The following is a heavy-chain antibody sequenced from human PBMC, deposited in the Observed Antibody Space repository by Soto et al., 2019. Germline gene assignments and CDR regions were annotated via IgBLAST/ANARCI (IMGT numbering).Heavy chain of an antibody. J-gene: IGHJ4*02. CDR1: GGTFRGYF. CDR2: IEHNGNN. V-gene: IGHV4-34*01. CDR3: ARDFRYFPY. Sequence: SETLSLPCSGSGGTFRGYFWSWVRQPPGKGLEWIGEIEHNGNNNINPSLKSRVTMSVDTSKNQISLTLTSVTAADTAVYYCARDFRYFPYWGQGTLVNVSS. D-gene: IGHD3-10*01.